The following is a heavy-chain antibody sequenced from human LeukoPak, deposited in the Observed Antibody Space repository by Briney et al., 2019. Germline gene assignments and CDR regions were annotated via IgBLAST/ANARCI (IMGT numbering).Heavy chain of an antibody. CDR1: GFDFSSNW. J-gene: IGHJ3*01. D-gene: IGHD3-10*01. CDR2: IKGDGIST. CDR3: ARELAGEALDV. Sequence: GGSLRLSCAASGFDFSSNWMHWVRHAPGQGLVWVSRIKGDGISTNYADSVKGRFTISRDNSKNTLFLQMISLRPEDTAIYYCARELAGEALDVWGQGTMVTVSS. V-gene: IGHV3-74*01.